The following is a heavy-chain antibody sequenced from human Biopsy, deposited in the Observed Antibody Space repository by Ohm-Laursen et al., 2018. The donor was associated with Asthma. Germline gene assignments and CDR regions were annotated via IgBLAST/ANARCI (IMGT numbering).Heavy chain of an antibody. CDR1: GGSISSGGYY. Sequence: TLSLTCTVSGGSISSGGYYWSWIRQHPGKGLEWIGYIYYSGSTYYNPSLKSRVTISVDTSKNQFSLKLSSVTAADTAAYYCARVPHYDILTGFTLRYYYGMDVWGQGTTVTVSS. CDR3: ARVPHYDILTGFTLRYYYGMDV. D-gene: IGHD3-9*01. J-gene: IGHJ6*02. V-gene: IGHV4-31*03. CDR2: IYYSGST.